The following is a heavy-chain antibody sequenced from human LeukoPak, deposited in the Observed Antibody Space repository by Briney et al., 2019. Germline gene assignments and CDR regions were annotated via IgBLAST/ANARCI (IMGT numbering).Heavy chain of an antibody. CDR2: INTNTGNP. J-gene: IGHJ6*02. D-gene: IGHD2-15*01. V-gene: IGHV7-4-1*02. CDR1: GYTFTSYA. CDR3: ARVVVAATPLDYYYGMDV. Sequence: GASVTVSCKASGYTFTSYAMNWVRQAPGQGLEWMGWINTNTGNPTYAQGFTGRFVFSLDTSVSTAYLQISSLKAEDTAVYYCARVVVAATPLDYYYGMDVWGQGTTVTVSS.